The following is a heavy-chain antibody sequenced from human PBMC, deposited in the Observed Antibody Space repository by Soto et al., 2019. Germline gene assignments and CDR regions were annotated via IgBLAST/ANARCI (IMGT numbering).Heavy chain of an antibody. D-gene: IGHD3-22*01. Sequence: SETLSLTCTVSGGSISSGDYYWSWIRQPPGKGLEWIGYIYYSGSTYYNPSLKSRVTISVDTSKNQFSLKLSSVTAADTAVYYCARVLRITMIVVNWGQGTLVTVSS. CDR3: ARVLRITMIVVN. V-gene: IGHV4-30-4*01. J-gene: IGHJ4*02. CDR2: IYYSGST. CDR1: GGSISSGDYY.